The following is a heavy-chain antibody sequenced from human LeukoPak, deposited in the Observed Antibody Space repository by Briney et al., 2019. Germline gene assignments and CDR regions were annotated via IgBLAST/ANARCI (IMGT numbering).Heavy chain of an antibody. Sequence: GASVKVSCKASGYTFTGYHMHWVRQAPGQGLEWMGRINPNSGDTNYAQKFQGRVTMTRDTSISTAYMELSRLRSDDTAVYYCARVYPYSSGPYDYWGQGTLVTVSS. J-gene: IGHJ4*02. CDR1: GYTFTGYH. CDR3: ARVYPYSSGPYDY. CDR2: INPNSGDT. D-gene: IGHD6-19*01. V-gene: IGHV1-2*06.